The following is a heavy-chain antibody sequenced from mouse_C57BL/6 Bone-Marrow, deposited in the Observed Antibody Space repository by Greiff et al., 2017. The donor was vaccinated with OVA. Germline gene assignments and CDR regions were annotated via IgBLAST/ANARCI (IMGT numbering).Heavy chain of an antibody. Sequence: QVQLQQSGPELVKPGASVKISCTASGYAFSSSWMNWVKQRPGQGLEWIGRISPGDGATNHNGQFKGKATLTADNSSRTAFMQLSSQTSEDSAVYICARHDDGYYASYFDYWGQGTTLTVSS. CDR1: GYAFSSSW. J-gene: IGHJ2*01. D-gene: IGHD2-3*01. V-gene: IGHV1-82*01. CDR2: ISPGDGAT. CDR3: ARHDDGYYASYFDY.